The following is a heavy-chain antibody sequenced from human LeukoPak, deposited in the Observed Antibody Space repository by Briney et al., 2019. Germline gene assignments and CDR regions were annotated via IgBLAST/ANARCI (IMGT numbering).Heavy chain of an antibody. D-gene: IGHD1-26*01. V-gene: IGHV3-23*01. CDR1: GFTFSSYA. J-gene: IGHJ4*02. CDR2: ISGSGGST. Sequence: GGSLRLSCAASGFTFSSYAMSWVRQAPGKGLEWVSAISGSGGSTYYADSVKGRFTISRDSSKNTLYLQMNSLRAEDTAVYYCAKSLGELLRSFDYWGQGTLVTVSS. CDR3: AKSLGELLRSFDY.